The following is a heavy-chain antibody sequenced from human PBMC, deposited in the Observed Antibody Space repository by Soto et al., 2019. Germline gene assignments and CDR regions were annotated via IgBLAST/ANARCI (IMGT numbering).Heavy chain of an antibody. CDR3: ARCEIRSGWYFRAFEI. CDR2: NSGYNGNR. V-gene: IGHV1-18*01. D-gene: IGHD6-19*01. Sequence: DSVKVSCKASGYTFNSYGIYWVRQAPGQGLECMGWNSGYNGNRKYAQKFQGRVTMTTDTSTSTAYMELRSLRSDDTAVYYCARCEIRSGWYFRAFEICGQRQMVTVSS. CDR1: GYTFNSYG. J-gene: IGHJ3*02.